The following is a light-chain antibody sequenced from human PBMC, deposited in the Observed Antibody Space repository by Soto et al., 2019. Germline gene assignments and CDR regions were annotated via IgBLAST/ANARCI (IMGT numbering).Light chain of an antibody. V-gene: IGLV2-14*03. CDR1: SSDVGGYNY. Sequence: QSALTQPASVSGSPGQSITISCTGTSSDVGGYNYVSRYQQHPDKAPRLMIYDVSNRPSGVSDRFSGSKSGDTASLTISGLQAEDEADYYCTSFTSRHTYVFGTGTKVTVL. J-gene: IGLJ1*01. CDR3: TSFTSRHTYV. CDR2: DVS.